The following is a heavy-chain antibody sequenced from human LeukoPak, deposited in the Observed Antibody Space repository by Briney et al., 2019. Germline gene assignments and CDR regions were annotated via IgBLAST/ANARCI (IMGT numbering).Heavy chain of an antibody. D-gene: IGHD6-13*01. CDR3: ARRIAAASFDY. J-gene: IGHJ4*02. CDR1: GDSISSSNW. V-gene: IGHV4-4*02. CDR2: IYHSGST. Sequence: KTSETLSLTCAVSGDSISSSNWWSWVRQPPGKGLEWIGEIYHSGSTNYNPSLKSRVTISVDKSKNHFSLKLSSVTAADTAVYYCARRIAAASFDYWGQGTLVTVSS.